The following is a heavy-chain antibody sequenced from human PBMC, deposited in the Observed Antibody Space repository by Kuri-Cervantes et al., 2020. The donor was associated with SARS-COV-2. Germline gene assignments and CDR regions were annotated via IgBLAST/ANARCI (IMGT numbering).Heavy chain of an antibody. V-gene: IGHV1-2*02. D-gene: IGHD6-13*01. J-gene: IGHJ3*02. CDR1: GYTFTSYY. CDR3: AADRGDSSSWYIDI. Sequence: ASVKVSCKASGYTFTSYYMHWVRQAPGQGLEWMGWINPNSGGTNYAQKFQERVTITRDMSTSTAYMELSSLRSEDTAVYYCAADRGDSSSWYIDIWGQGTRVT. CDR2: INPNSGGT.